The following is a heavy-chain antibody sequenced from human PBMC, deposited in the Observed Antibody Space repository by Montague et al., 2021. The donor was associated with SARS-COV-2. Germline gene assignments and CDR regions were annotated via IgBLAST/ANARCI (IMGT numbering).Heavy chain of an antibody. D-gene: IGHD2-2*01. CDR3: ARARQDVVVPALGIGAYYYYYYMDV. V-gene: IGHV4-34*01. J-gene: IGHJ6*03. Sequence: SETLSLTCAVSGLSFSGYYWSWIRQPPGKGLEWIGEINHSGSTNYNPSLKSRVTISVDTSKNQFSLKLSSVTAADTAVYYCARARQDVVVPALGIGAYYYYYYMDVWDKGTTVTVSS. CDR1: GLSFSGYY. CDR2: INHSGST.